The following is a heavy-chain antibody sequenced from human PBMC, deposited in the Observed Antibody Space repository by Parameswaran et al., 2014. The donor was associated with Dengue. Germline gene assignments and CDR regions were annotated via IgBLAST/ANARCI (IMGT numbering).Heavy chain of an antibody. CDR3: ARVSGGSYYGDYFDY. CDR2: IIPIFGTA. Sequence: VRQMPGKGLEWMGGIIPIFGTANYAQKFQGRVTIAADESTSTAYMELSSLRSEDTAVYYCARVSGGSYYGDYFDYWGQGTLVTVSS. V-gene: IGHV1-69*01. J-gene: IGHJ4*02. D-gene: IGHD1-26*01.